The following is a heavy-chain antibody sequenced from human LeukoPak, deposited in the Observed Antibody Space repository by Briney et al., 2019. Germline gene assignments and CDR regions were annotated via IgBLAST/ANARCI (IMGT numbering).Heavy chain of an antibody. V-gene: IGHV3-48*04. D-gene: IGHD5-12*01. CDR1: GFTFSDYA. CDR3: ATYPTNGGYVYNY. CDR2: ISSSSTTI. Sequence: GGSLRLSCAASGFTFSDYAMNWVRQAPGKGLEWVSYISSSSTTIQYSDSVRGRFTISRDNAKNSLYLQMRSLRAEDTAVYYCATYPTNGGYVYNYWGQGTLVTVSS. J-gene: IGHJ4*02.